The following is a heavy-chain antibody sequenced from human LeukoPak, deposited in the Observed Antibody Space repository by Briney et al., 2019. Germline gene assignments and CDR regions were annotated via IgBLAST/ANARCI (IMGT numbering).Heavy chain of an antibody. CDR2: IRQDGNWR. J-gene: IGHJ4*02. CDR1: GFTFSRHW. V-gene: IGHV3-7*01. D-gene: IGHD3-16*01. CDR3: ARFGDPSTTLDY. Sequence: GGSLRLSCAASGFTFSRHWMSWVHQAPGKGLDWVAHIRQDGNWRHHEDSVEGRFTISRDNAKNSLYLQMNSLRVEDTAVYYCARFGDPSTTLDYWGQGTRVTVSS.